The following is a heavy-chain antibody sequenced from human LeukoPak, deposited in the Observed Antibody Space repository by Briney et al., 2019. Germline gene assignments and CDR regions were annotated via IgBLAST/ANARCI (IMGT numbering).Heavy chain of an antibody. CDR1: GGSISSYY. CDR3: ATLGGAILWFGDHAWYFDL. J-gene: IGHJ2*01. V-gene: IGHV4-59*12. CDR2: IYHSGST. D-gene: IGHD3-10*01. Sequence: SETLSLTCTVSGGSISSYYWSWIRQPPGKGLEWIGYIYHSGSTYYNPSLKSRVTISVDRSKNQFSLKLSSVTAADTAVYYCATLGGAILWFGDHAWYFDLWGRGTLVTVSS.